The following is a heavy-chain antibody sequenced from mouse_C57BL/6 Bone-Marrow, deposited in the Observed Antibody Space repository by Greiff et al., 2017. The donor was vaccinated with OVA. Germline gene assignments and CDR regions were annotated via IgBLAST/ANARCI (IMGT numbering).Heavy chain of an antibody. CDR3: ASQGYAMDY. CDR2: IHPNSGST. V-gene: IGHV1-64*01. Sequence: VKLKQPGAELVKPGASVKLSCKASGYTFTSYWMHWVKQRPGQGLEWIGMIHPNSGSTNYNEKFKSKATLTVDKSSSTAYMQLSSLTSEDSAVYYCASQGYAMDYWGQGTSVTVSS. J-gene: IGHJ4*01. CDR1: GYTFTSYW.